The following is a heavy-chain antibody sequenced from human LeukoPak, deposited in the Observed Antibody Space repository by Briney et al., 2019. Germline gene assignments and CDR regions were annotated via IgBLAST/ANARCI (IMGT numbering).Heavy chain of an antibody. CDR1: GFTFSSYA. CDR2: ISGSGGST. J-gene: IGHJ4*02. Sequence: GSLRLSCAASGFTFSSYAMSWVRQAPGKGLEWASAISGSGGSTYYADSVKGRFTISRDNSKNTLYLQMNSLRAEDTAVYYCATTNRYSGSYRDFDYWGQGTLVTVSS. CDR3: ATTNRYSGSYRDFDY. V-gene: IGHV3-23*01. D-gene: IGHD1-26*01.